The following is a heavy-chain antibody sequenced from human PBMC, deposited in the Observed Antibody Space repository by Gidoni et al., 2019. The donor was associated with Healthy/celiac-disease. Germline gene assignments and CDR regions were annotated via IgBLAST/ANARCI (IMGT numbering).Heavy chain of an antibody. D-gene: IGHD3-10*01. V-gene: IGHV4-39*02. CDR2: IYYSGST. CDR3: AREIGVRGVIITPPKY. Sequence: QLQLQESGPGLVKPSETLSLTCTVSGGSISSSSYYWGWIRQPPGKGLEWIGSIYYSGSTYYNPSLKSRVTISVDTSKNQFSLKLSSVTAADTAVYYCAREIGVRGVIITPPKYWGQGTLVTVSS. CDR1: GGSISSSSYY. J-gene: IGHJ4*02.